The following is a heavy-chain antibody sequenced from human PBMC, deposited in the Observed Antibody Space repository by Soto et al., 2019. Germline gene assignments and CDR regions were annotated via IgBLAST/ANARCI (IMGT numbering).Heavy chain of an antibody. CDR2: IKSKTDGGTT. CDR3: TTGDSGGYRFMYYFDY. V-gene: IGHV3-15*01. CDR1: GFTFSNAW. D-gene: IGHD5-12*01. Sequence: LRLSCAASGFTFSNAWMSWVRQAPGKGLEWVGRIKSKTDGGTTDYAAPVKGRFTISRDDSKNTLYLQMNSLKTEDTAVYYCTTGDSGGYRFMYYFDYWGQGTLVTVSS. J-gene: IGHJ4*02.